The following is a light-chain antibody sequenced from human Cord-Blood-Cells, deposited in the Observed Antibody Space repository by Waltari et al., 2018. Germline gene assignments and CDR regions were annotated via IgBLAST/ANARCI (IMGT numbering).Light chain of an antibody. CDR1: SSDVGGYNY. J-gene: IGLJ3*02. V-gene: IGLV2-11*01. Sequence: QAALTQPRSVSGSPGQSVTISCTGTSSDVGGYNYVSWYQQHPGKAPKLMIYDVSKRPAGAPDRVSGAKSGNTASLTISGLQAEDEADYYCGSYAGSYTWVFGGGTKLTVL. CDR3: GSYAGSYTWV. CDR2: DVS.